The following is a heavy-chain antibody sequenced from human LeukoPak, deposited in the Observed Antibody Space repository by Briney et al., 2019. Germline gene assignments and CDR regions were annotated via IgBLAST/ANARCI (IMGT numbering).Heavy chain of an antibody. V-gene: IGHV4-39*07. CDR3: AARDYNEGYYFDY. D-gene: IGHD4-11*01. Sequence: PSETLSLTCTVSGGSISTDTNYWAWIRQPPGKGLEWIGEINHSGSTNYNPSLKSRVTISVDTSKNQFSLKLSSVTAADTAVYYCAARDYNEGYYFDYWGQGTLVTVSS. J-gene: IGHJ4*02. CDR2: INHSGST. CDR1: GGSISTDTNY.